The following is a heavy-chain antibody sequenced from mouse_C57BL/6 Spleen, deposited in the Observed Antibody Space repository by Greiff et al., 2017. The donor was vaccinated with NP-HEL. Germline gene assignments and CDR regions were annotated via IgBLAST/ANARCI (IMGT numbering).Heavy chain of an antibody. D-gene: IGHD1-1*01. Sequence: VQLQESGAELVKPGASVKISCKASGYAFSSYWMNWVKQRPGKGLEWIGQIYPGDGDTNYNGKFKGKATLTADKSSSTAYMQLSSLTSEDSAVYFWAREYYGSSYSVAYWGQGTLVTVSA. CDR3: AREYYGSSYSVAY. CDR2: IYPGDGDT. J-gene: IGHJ3*01. V-gene: IGHV1-80*01. CDR1: GYAFSSYW.